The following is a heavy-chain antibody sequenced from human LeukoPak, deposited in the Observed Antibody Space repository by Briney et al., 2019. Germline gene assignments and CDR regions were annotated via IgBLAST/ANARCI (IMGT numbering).Heavy chain of an antibody. Sequence: PGGSLRLSCAASGFTFSRYWMTWVRQAPGKGLEWVANIKQDGTEKYYVDSVKGRFTISRDNSKNTLYLQMNSLRAEDTAKYYCARGTRAVATNGGCFDPWGQGTLVTVSS. CDR1: GFTFSRYW. CDR2: IKQDGTEK. J-gene: IGHJ5*02. CDR3: ARGTRAVATNGGCFDP. D-gene: IGHD6-19*01. V-gene: IGHV3-7*02.